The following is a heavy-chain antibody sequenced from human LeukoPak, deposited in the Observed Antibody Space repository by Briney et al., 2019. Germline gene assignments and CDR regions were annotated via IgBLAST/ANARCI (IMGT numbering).Heavy chain of an antibody. CDR3: ARDLRVVITGSFDS. V-gene: IGHV3-20*04. J-gene: IGHJ4*02. Sequence: GGSLRLSCAASGFSFDDYGLTWVRQAPGKGLEWVSGINWNGDSTDYADSVKGRFTISRDNAKNSLYLQMNSLRAEDTALYYCARDLRVVITGSFDSWGQGTLVTVPS. CDR2: INWNGDST. CDR1: GFSFDDYG. D-gene: IGHD3-22*01.